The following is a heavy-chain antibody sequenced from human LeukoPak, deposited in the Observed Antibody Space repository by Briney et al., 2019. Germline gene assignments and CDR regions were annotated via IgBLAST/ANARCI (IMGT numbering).Heavy chain of an antibody. CDR3: ARAKLVIAAAGTEYYFDY. Sequence: GGSLRLSCAASGFTFSSYSMNWVRQAPGKGLEWVSSISSSSSYIYYADSVKGRFTISRDNAKNSLYLQMNSLRAEDTAVYYCARAKLVIAAAGTEYYFDYWGQGTLVTVSS. CDR1: GFTFSSYS. CDR2: ISSSSSYI. J-gene: IGHJ4*02. V-gene: IGHV3-21*01. D-gene: IGHD6-13*01.